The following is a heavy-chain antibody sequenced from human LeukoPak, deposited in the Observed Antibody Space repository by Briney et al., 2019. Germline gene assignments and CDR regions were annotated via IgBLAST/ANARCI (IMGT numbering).Heavy chain of an antibody. CDR2: IIPIFGTA. CDR3: ARVGYGDYEVPYYFDY. V-gene: IGHV1-69*01. D-gene: IGHD4-17*01. Sequence: SVKVSCKASGGTFSSYAISWVRQAPGQGLEWMGGIIPIFGTANYAQKFQGRVTITADESTSTAYMELSSLRSEDTAVYYCARVGYGDYEVPYYFDYWGQGTLVTVSS. J-gene: IGHJ4*02. CDR1: GGTFSSYA.